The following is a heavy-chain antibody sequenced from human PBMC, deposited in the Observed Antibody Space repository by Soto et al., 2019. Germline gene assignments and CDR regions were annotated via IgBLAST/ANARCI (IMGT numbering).Heavy chain of an antibody. CDR1: GGTFSSYA. V-gene: IGHV1-69*01. Sequence: GASVKVSCKGSGGTFSSYAISWVRPAPGQGLEWMGGIIPIFGTANYAQKFQGRVTITADESTSTAYMELSSLRSEDTAVYYCARRPPRKIDYRGQGTLVTVFS. J-gene: IGHJ4*02. CDR3: ARRPPRKIDY. CDR2: IIPIFGTA.